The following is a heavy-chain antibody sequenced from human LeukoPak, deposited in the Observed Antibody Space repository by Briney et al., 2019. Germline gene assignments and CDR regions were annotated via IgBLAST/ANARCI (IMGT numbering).Heavy chain of an antibody. CDR1: GYTFTSYY. CDR2: INPSGGST. CDR3: ARAPGGDCSGGSCYSGWFDP. Sequence: ASVTASCKASGYTFTSYYMHWVRQAPGQGLEWMGLINPSGGSTSYAQKFQGRVTMTRDTSTSTVYMELSSLRSEDTAVYYCARAPGGDCSGGSCYSGWFDPWGQGTLVTVSS. V-gene: IGHV1-46*01. D-gene: IGHD2-15*01. J-gene: IGHJ5*02.